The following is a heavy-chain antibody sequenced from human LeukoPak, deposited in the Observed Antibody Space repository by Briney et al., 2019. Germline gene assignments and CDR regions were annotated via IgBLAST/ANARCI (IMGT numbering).Heavy chain of an antibody. J-gene: IGHJ6*03. V-gene: IGHV3-7*01. Sequence: GGSLRLSCAASGFTFSSYWMSWVRQAPGKGLEWVANIKQDGSEKYYVDSVKGRFTISRDNAKNSLYLQMNSLGAEDTAVYYCARASRTTVTLPYYYYYYYMDVWGKGTTVTVSS. CDR1: GFTFSSYW. CDR2: IKQDGSEK. CDR3: ARASRTTVTLPYYYYYYYMDV. D-gene: IGHD4-17*01.